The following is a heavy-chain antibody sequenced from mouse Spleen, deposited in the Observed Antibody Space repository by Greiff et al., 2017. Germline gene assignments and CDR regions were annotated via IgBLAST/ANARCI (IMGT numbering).Heavy chain of an antibody. CDR2: IDPSDSYT. J-gene: IGHJ3*01. CDR3: ARLDWDAFAY. CDR1: GYTFTSYW. V-gene: IGHV1-69*02. D-gene: IGHD4-1*01. Sequence: VKLMESGPELVRPGASVKMSCKASGYTFTSYWMHWVKQRPGQGLEWIGEIDPSDSYTNYNQKFKGKATLTVDKSSSTAYMQLSSLTSEDSAVYYCARLDWDAFAYWGQGTLVTVSA.